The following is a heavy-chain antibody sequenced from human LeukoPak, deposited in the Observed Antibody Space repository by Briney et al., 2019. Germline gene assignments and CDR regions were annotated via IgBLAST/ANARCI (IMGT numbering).Heavy chain of an antibody. CDR1: GFTVSSTY. CDR3: AREGGSNAFDI. J-gene: IGHJ3*02. D-gene: IGHD2-2*01. Sequence: PGGSLRLSCAASGFTVSSTYMNWVRQAPGKGLEWVANIKQDGSEKYYVDSVKGRFTISRDNAKNSLYLQMNSLRAEDTAVYYCAREGGSNAFDIWGQGTMVTVSS. V-gene: IGHV3-7*01. CDR2: IKQDGSEK.